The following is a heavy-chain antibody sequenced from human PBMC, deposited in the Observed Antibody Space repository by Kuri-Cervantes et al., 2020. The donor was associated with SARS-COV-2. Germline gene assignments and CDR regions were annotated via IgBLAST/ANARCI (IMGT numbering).Heavy chain of an antibody. J-gene: IGHJ3*02. D-gene: IGHD3-3*01. CDR1: GASVSSDYHY. V-gene: IGHV4-30-4*01. Sequence: SETLSLTCTVSGASVSSDYHYWSWIRQPPGKGLEWIGYSGSAFHNPSLKSRVTISVDTSKNQFSLKLSSVTAADTAVYYCARVSALRFLERVNAFDIWGQGTMVTVSS. CDR3: ARVSALRFLERVNAFDI. CDR2: SGSA.